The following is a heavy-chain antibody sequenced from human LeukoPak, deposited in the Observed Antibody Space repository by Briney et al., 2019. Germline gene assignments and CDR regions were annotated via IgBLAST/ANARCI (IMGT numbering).Heavy chain of an antibody. CDR2: ISSNGIST. V-gene: IGHV3-64D*06. Sequence: GGSLRLSCSASGFTFSDYGMHWVRQAPGKGLEYVSAISSNGISTYYADSVKGRFTTSRDNSKNTLYLQMSGLRAEDTAVYYCAKDLSSGWCDYWGQGTLVTVSS. CDR3: AKDLSSGWCDY. CDR1: GFTFSDYG. J-gene: IGHJ4*02. D-gene: IGHD6-19*01.